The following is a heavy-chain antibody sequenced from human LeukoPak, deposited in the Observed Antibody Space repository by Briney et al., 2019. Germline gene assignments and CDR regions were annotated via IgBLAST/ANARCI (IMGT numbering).Heavy chain of an antibody. J-gene: IGHJ4*02. Sequence: GGSLRLSCAASGFTFSSYWMSWVCQAPDKGLEWVANINQDASSINYAGSVKGRFTISRDNAKKSLYLQMNSLRAEDTAVYYCARTGYIDEGFDYWGQGTLVTVSS. V-gene: IGHV3-7*04. CDR1: GFTFSSYW. CDR2: INQDASSI. D-gene: IGHD1-1*01. CDR3: ARTGYIDEGFDY.